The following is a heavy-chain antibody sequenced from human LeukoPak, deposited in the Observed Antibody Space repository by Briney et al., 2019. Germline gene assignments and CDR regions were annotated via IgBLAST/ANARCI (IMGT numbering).Heavy chain of an antibody. V-gene: IGHV5-51*01. CDR2: IYPGDSDT. CDR1: GYSFTSYW. J-gene: IGHJ5*02. Sequence: GESLKISCKGSGYSFTSYWIGWVRQMPGKGLEWMGIIYPGDSDTRYSPSFQGQVTISADKSTSTAYLQWSSLKASDTAMYYCASLYYDILTGYRFDPWGQGTLVTVSS. D-gene: IGHD3-9*01. CDR3: ASLYYDILTGYRFDP.